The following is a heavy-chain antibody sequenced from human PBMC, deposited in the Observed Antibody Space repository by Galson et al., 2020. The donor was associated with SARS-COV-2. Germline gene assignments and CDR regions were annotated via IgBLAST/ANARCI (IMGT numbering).Heavy chain of an antibody. J-gene: IGHJ2*01. D-gene: IGHD1-26*01. CDR3: ARALLYNGNYFWYFDL. CDR1: GYDFSGQW. Sequence: GESLKISCTGSGYDFSGQWIAWVRRMPGKGLEWMGVIYPGDSDTKYSPSFQGQVTISADKSIRTAYLQWSSLKASDTAIYYCARALLYNGNYFWYFDLWGRGTLVTVSS. CDR2: IYPGDSDT. V-gene: IGHV5-51*01.